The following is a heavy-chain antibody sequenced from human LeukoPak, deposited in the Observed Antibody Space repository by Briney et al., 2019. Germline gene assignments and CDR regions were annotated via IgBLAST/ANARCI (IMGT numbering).Heavy chain of an antibody. J-gene: IGHJ4*02. Sequence: GGSLRLSCAVSGITLSNYGMSWVRQAPGKGLEWVAGISGSGGGTYYADSVKGRFTISRDNPKNTLYLQMNSLRAEDTAVYFCAKRGVVIRVILVGFHKEAYYFDSWGQGALVAVSS. V-gene: IGHV3-23*01. CDR2: ISGSGGGT. CDR3: AKRGVVIRVILVGFHKEAYYFDS. D-gene: IGHD3-22*01. CDR1: GITLSNYG.